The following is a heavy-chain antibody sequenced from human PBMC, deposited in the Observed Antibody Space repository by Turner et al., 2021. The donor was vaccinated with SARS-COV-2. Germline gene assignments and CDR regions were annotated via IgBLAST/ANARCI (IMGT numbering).Heavy chain of an antibody. D-gene: IGHD3-10*01. CDR3: TKTVTRSFSGSGTFFSWFNP. J-gene: IGHJ5*02. V-gene: IGHV3-9*01. CDR2: ISWNSGQI. Sequence: QLVESGGGLVQPGGSLKLAFAASGSRIAEYAMPWVRQGPGKGLEWVSGISWNSGQIDYADSVRGRFTISRDNAKNCLFLEMDSLRLEDSALYYCTKTVTRSFSGSGTFFSWFNPWGQGTRVTVS. CDR1: GSRIAEYA.